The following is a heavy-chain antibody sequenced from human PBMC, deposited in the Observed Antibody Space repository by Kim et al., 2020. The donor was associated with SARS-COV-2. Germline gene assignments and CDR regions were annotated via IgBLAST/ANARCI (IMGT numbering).Heavy chain of an antibody. D-gene: IGHD3-10*01. J-gene: IGHJ2*01. CDR3: ARGTDYYGSGSERYFDL. Sequence: ASVKVSCKASGYTFTSYDINWVRQATGQGLEWMGWMNPNSGNTGYAQKFQGRVTMTRNTSISTAYMELSSLRSEDTAVYYCARGTDYYGSGSERYFDLWGRGTLVTVSS. CDR1: GYTFTSYD. V-gene: IGHV1-8*01. CDR2: MNPNSGNT.